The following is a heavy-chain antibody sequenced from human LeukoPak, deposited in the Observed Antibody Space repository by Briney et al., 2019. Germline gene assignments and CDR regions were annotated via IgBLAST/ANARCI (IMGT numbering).Heavy chain of an antibody. CDR1: GFTFSSYE. CDR2: ISSSGSTI. V-gene: IGHV3-48*03. CDR3: AREGKENYGMDV. J-gene: IGHJ6*02. Sequence: GGSLRLSCAASGFTFSSYEMNWVRQAPGKGLEWVSYISSSGSTIYYADSVKGRFTISRDNAKNSLYLQMNSLRAEDTAVYYRAREGKENYGMDVWGQGTTVTVSS.